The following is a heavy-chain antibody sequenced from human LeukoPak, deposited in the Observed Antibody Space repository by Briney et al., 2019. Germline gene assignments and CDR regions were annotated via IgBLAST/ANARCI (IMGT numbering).Heavy chain of an antibody. V-gene: IGHV3-30*03. D-gene: IGHD6-13*01. CDR3: ARPRGAAAGTFGFDP. Sequence: GGSLRLSCAASGXTFTSYVMHWVRQAPGKGLQWVALISYDGSNKYYADSVKGRFTISRDNSKNTLYLQMNSLRAEDTAVYYCARPRGAAAGTFGFDPWGQGTLVTVSS. CDR2: ISYDGSNK. CDR1: GXTFTSYV. J-gene: IGHJ5*02.